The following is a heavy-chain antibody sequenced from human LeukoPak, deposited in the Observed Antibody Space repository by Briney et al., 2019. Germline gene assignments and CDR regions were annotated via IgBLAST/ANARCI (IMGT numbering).Heavy chain of an antibody. J-gene: IGHJ4*02. Sequence: GGSLRLSCAGSGFPFSDHYMDWVRQAPGKGLEWVGRSRNKARSYTTDYAASVKGRFTISRDGSKNSVFLQMNSLRAEDTAVYFCARADCNNIHCYVKDYWGQGTLVTVSS. CDR3: ARADCNNIHCYVKDY. CDR1: GFPFSDHY. D-gene: IGHD2-21*01. V-gene: IGHV3-72*01. CDR2: SRNKARSYTT.